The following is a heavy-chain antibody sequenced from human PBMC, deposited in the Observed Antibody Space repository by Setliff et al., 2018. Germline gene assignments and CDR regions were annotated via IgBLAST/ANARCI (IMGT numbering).Heavy chain of an antibody. CDR3: ARQDFGDYRVLTS. CDR1: GYSFTNYW. Sequence: GASLTISCKVSGYSFTNYWIVWVRQMPGKGLEWMGIIYPGDSDTRYSPSFQGQVTISADKSISTAYLQWDSLKASDTAMYYCARQDFGDYRVLTSWGQGTLVTVSS. V-gene: IGHV5-51*01. J-gene: IGHJ4*02. D-gene: IGHD4-17*01. CDR2: IYPGDSDT.